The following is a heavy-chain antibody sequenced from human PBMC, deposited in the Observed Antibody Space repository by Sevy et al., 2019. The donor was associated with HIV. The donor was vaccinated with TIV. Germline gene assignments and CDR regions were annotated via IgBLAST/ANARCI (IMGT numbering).Heavy chain of an antibody. V-gene: IGHV5-51*01. J-gene: IGHJ6*02. CDR2: IYPCDSDT. D-gene: IGHD6-6*01. Sequence: GESLKISCKGSGYSFTSYWIGWVRQMPGKGLEWMGIIYPCDSDTRYSPSFQGQVTISADKSISTAYLQWSSLKASDTAMYYCASSYSSSSPQYYYYGMDVWGQGTTVTVSS. CDR1: GYSFTSYW. CDR3: ASSYSSSSPQYYYYGMDV.